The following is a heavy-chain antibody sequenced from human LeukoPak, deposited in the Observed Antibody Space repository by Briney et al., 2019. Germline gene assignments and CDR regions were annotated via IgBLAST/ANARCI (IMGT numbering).Heavy chain of an antibody. Sequence: PSETLSLTCTVSGGSISSGGYYWSWIRQHPGKGLEWIGYIYYSGSTYYNPSLKSRITISIDTSKNQFSLKLSSVTAADTAVYYCARGYRLWGIAAAHNWFDPWGQGTLVTVSS. CDR3: ARGYRLWGIAAAHNWFDP. J-gene: IGHJ5*02. CDR2: IYYSGST. D-gene: IGHD6-13*01. CDR1: GGSISSGGYY. V-gene: IGHV4-31*03.